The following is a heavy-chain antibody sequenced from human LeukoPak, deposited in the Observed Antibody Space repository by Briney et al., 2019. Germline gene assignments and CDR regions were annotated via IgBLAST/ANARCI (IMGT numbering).Heavy chain of an antibody. D-gene: IGHD3-22*01. Sequence: PGGSLRLSCAASGFIFSNYGMHWVRQAPGKGLEWVADISYDGFNKKYVESVEGRFTISRDNSKNTLNLQMSSLRAEDTAVYYCAADRHYYDSSGYQGAYWGQGTLVTVSS. CDR3: AADRHYYDSSGYQGAY. V-gene: IGHV3-30*03. CDR1: GFIFSNYG. CDR2: ISYDGFNK. J-gene: IGHJ4*02.